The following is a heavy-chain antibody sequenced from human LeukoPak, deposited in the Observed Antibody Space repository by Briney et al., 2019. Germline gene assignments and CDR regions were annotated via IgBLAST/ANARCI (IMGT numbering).Heavy chain of an antibody. CDR1: GFTFSSYA. D-gene: IGHD3-22*01. J-gene: IGHJ1*01. CDR2: ISGSGGST. Sequence: GGSLRLSCAASGFTFSSYAMSWVRQAPGKGLEWVSAISGSGGSTYYADSVKGRFTISRDNSKNTLYLQMNSLRAEDTAVYYCAKDAQLDYYDSSGYYTFQHWGQSTLVTVSS. CDR3: AKDAQLDYYDSSGYYTFQH. V-gene: IGHV3-23*01.